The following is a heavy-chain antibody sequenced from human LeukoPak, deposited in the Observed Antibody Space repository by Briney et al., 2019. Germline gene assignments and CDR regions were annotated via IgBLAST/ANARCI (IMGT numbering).Heavy chain of an antibody. D-gene: IGHD2-15*01. CDR2: IYTSGST. CDR1: GGSISSYY. J-gene: IGHJ6*02. V-gene: IGHV4-4*07. CDR3: ARAGYCSGGSCYGYYYYYGMDV. Sequence: PSETLSLTCTVSGGSISSYYWSWIRQPAGKGLEWIGRIYTSGSTNYNPSLKSRVTISVDTSKNQCSLKLSSVTAADTAVYYCARAGYCSGGSCYGYYYYYGMDVWGQGTTVTVSS.